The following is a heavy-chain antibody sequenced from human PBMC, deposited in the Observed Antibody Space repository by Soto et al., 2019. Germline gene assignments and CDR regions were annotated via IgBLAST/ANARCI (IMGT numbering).Heavy chain of an antibody. CDR2: IHHTGPT. V-gene: IGHV4-39*07. Sequence: SETLSLTCTVAGGSITRRNHYWGWVRQPPGKGLEWVASIHHTGPTYYNPSLRARIRMSIDTSKNRFSLSLTSVTATDTAVYYCVRALGSRFMEWPRFDPWGQGRLVTVSS. J-gene: IGHJ5*02. CDR1: GGSITRRNHY. D-gene: IGHD3-3*01. CDR3: VRALGSRFMEWPRFDP.